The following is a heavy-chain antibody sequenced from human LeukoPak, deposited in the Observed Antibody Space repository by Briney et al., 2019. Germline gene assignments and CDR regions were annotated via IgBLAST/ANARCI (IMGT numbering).Heavy chain of an antibody. D-gene: IGHD1-7*01. J-gene: IGHJ4*02. CDR2: IRTKVNSYAT. CDR1: GFTFSGSA. CDR3: TRHGELEGTPH. Sequence: GGSLKLSCAASGFTFSGSALHWVRQASGKGLGGVGRIRTKVNSYATAYAESVKGRFTISRDDSKNTAYLQMNSLKIEDTAVYYCTRHGELEGTPHWGQGTLVTVSS. V-gene: IGHV3-73*01.